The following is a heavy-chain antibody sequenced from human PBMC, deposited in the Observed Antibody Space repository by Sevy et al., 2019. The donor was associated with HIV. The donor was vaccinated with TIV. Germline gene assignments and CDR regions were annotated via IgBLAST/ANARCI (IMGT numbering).Heavy chain of an antibody. D-gene: IGHD3-16*02. CDR2: INHSGST. J-gene: IGHJ4*02. CDR3: ARVLADDYIWGSHRPKYYFDF. CDR1: GGSFSAYY. V-gene: IGHV4-34*01. Sequence: SETLSLTCAVYGGSFSAYYWNWIRQPPGKGLEWIGEINHSGSTNYNPSLKSRVTMSVDTSKKQFSLKLSPVTAADTTVYYCARVLADDYIWGSHRPKYYFDFWGQGTLVTVSS.